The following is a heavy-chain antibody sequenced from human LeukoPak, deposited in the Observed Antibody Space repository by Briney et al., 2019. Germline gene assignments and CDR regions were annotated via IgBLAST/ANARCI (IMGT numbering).Heavy chain of an antibody. Sequence: PSETLSLTCAVYGWSFNDYYWNWIRQPPGKGLEWIGEINARGDTSYNPSLESRVTISVDTSKKQFSLRLTSMIAADTALYYCARGQVPAARGYNWFDPWGQGTLVTVSS. CDR1: GWSFNDYY. CDR3: ARGQVPAARGYNWFDP. J-gene: IGHJ5*02. V-gene: IGHV4-34*01. D-gene: IGHD2-2*01. CDR2: INARGDT.